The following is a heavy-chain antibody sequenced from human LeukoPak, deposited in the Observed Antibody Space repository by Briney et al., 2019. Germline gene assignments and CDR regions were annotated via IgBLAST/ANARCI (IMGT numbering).Heavy chain of an antibody. D-gene: IGHD6-19*01. Sequence: ASVKVSCRASGYIFTGYYMHWVRQAPGQGLEWMGWINPNSGGTNYARKFQGRVTMTRDTSISTAYMELSRLRSDDTAVYYCARVIAVAGTGYGYWGQGTLVTVSS. J-gene: IGHJ4*02. CDR1: GYIFTGYY. V-gene: IGHV1-2*02. CDR3: ARVIAVAGTGYGY. CDR2: INPNSGGT.